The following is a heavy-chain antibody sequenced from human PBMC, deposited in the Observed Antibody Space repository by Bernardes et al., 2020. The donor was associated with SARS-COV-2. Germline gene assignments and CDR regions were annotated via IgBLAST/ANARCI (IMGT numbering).Heavy chain of an antibody. Sequence: SQTLSLTCGISGDSVSSSSVAWNWIRQSPSRGLEWLGRTYYRSKSKWSNDYAVSVKSRISLNADTSKNQFSLQLTSVTPEDTAVYYCARDYGWNLDFWGQGILVTVSS. V-gene: IGHV6-1*01. CDR3: ARDYGWNLDF. CDR2: TYYRSKSKWSN. J-gene: IGHJ4*02. D-gene: IGHD1-1*01. CDR1: GDSVSSSSVA.